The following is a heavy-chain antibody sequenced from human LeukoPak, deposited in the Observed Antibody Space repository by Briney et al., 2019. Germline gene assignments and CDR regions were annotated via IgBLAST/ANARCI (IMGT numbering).Heavy chain of an antibody. CDR3: AASDSSWWDVYFHD. J-gene: IGHJ1*01. CDR2: IHHSGTT. V-gene: IGHV4-59*01. Sequence: NPSETLSLTCTGSRASMSNFFWSWLRQSPGKGLEWIGHIHHSGTTKYNPSLTSRTSLSMDMSKNQVSLIFTSVTAADTAMYYCAASDSSWWDVYFHDWGQGTLVSVSS. CDR1: RASMSNFF. D-gene: IGHD6-13*01.